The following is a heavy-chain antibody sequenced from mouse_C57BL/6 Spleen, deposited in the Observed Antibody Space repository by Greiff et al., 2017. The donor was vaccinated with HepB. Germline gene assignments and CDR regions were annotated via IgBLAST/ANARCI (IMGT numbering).Heavy chain of an antibody. V-gene: IGHV1-69*01. CDR3: ARGITLDY. D-gene: IGHD1-1*01. J-gene: IGHJ2*01. Sequence: QVQLQQPGAELVMPGASVKLSCKASGYTFTSYWMHWVKQRPGQGLEWIGEIDPSDSYTNYNQKFKGKSTLTVDKSSSTAYMQLSSLTSEDSAVYYCARGITLDYWGQVTTLTVSS. CDR2: IDPSDSYT. CDR1: GYTFTSYW.